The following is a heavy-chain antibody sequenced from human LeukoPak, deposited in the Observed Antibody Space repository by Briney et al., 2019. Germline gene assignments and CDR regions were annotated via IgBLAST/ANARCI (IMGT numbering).Heavy chain of an antibody. Sequence: SETLSLTCGVSGGSFNSDDYYWNWIRQPPGRGLEWIGYIYYGGNTNYNPSLRSRVTISMDTSKNQFSLKVNSVTAADTAVYFCASGPRNYYYSGSYHYWGQGTLVTVSS. CDR2: IYYGGNT. D-gene: IGHD3-10*01. CDR1: GGSFNSDDYY. J-gene: IGHJ4*02. CDR3: ASGPRNYYYSGSYHY. V-gene: IGHV4-61*08.